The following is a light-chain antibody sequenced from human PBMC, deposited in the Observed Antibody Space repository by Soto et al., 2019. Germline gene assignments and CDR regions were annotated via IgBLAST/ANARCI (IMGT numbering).Light chain of an antibody. CDR2: DAS. Sequence: DIQMTQSPSTLSASVGDRVTITCRASQSISSWLAWYQQKPGNAPKLLLYDASSLESGVTSRFSGSGSSTEFTLTISSLQHDDFSTDYCQQYNSYPYTFGQGTKLEIK. V-gene: IGKV1-5*01. CDR3: QQYNSYPYT. J-gene: IGKJ2*01. CDR1: QSISSW.